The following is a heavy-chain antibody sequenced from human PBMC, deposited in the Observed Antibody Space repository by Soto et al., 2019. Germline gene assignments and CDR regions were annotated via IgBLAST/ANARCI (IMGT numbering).Heavy chain of an antibody. CDR3: AKDGAAAGTFDY. V-gene: IGHV3-30*18. Sequence: GGSLRLSCAASGFTFSNYAMQWVRQAPGKGLEWVAVISSDGSNKYYADSVKGRFTISRDNSKNTLYLQMNSLRVEDTAVYYCAKDGAAAGTFDYWGQGTLVTVSS. J-gene: IGHJ4*02. D-gene: IGHD6-13*01. CDR1: GFTFSNYA. CDR2: ISSDGSNK.